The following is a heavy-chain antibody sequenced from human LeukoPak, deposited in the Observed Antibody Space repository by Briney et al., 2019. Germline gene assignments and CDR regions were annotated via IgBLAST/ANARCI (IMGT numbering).Heavy chain of an antibody. CDR1: GFTFSSYS. J-gene: IGHJ4*02. Sequence: SGGSLRLSCAASGFTFSSYSMNWVRQAPGKGLEWISYISSTNSAIYYADSVKGRFTISRDNAKNSLYLQMNSLRAEDTAIYYCARVRGGWYDDYWGQGTLVTVSS. CDR2: ISSTNSAI. V-gene: IGHV3-48*04. D-gene: IGHD6-19*01. CDR3: ARVRGGWYDDY.